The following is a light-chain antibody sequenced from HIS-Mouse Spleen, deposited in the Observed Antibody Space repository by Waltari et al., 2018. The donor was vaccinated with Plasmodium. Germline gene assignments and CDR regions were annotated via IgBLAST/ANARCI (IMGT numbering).Light chain of an antibody. V-gene: IGLV3-10*01. J-gene: IGLJ3*02. Sequence: SYELTQPPSVSVSPGQTARITCSGDSLPKKYAYWYQQKSGQAPVLVIYEDSKRPSGIAERFVGSRSGTMGTLTISGAQVEDEADYYCYSTDSSGNHRVFGGGTKLTVL. CDR1: SLPKKY. CDR3: YSTDSSGNHRV. CDR2: EDS.